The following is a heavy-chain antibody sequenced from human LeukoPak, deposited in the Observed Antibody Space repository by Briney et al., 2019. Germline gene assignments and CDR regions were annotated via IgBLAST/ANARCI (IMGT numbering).Heavy chain of an antibody. CDR1: GGSFSGYY. CDR3: ARYGDGYNTGAAFDI. D-gene: IGHD5-24*01. J-gene: IGHJ3*02. Sequence: PSETLSRTCAVYGGSFSGYYWSWIRQPPGKGLEWIGEINHSGSTNYNPSLKSRVTISVDTSKNQFSLKMTSVTAADTAVYYCARYGDGYNTGAAFDIWGQGTMVTVSS. CDR2: INHSGST. V-gene: IGHV4-34*01.